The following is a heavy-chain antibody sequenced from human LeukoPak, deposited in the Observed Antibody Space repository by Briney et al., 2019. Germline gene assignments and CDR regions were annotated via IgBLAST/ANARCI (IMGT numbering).Heavy chain of an antibody. D-gene: IGHD5-12*01. CDR3: ARGSGYDSFDFFDY. CDR2: INPNSGGT. CDR1: GYTFTGYY. Sequence: ASVKVSCKASGYTFTGYYMHWVRQAPGQGLEWMGWINPNSGGTNYAQKFQGWVTMTRDTSISTAYMELSRLRSDDTAVYYCARGSGYDSFDFFDYWGQGTLVTVSS. V-gene: IGHV1-2*04. J-gene: IGHJ4*02.